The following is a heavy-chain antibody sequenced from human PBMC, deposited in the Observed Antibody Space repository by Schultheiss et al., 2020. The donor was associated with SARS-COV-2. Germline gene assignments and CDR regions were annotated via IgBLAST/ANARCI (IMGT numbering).Heavy chain of an antibody. V-gene: IGHV1-58*01. J-gene: IGHJ4*02. Sequence: SVKVSCKASGFTFTSSAVQWVRQARGQRLEWIGWIVVGSGNTNYAQKFQERVTITRDMSTSTAYMELSSLRSEDTAVYYCARGRILGYSSSSLDYWGQGTLVTVSS. D-gene: IGHD6-6*01. CDR2: IVVGSGNT. CDR1: GFTFTSSA. CDR3: ARGRILGYSSSSLDY.